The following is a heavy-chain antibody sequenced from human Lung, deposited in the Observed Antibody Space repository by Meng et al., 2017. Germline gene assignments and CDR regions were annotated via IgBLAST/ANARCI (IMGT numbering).Heavy chain of an antibody. J-gene: IGHJ4*02. CDR2: IDPNSGDT. CDR1: EYNCPDYS. D-gene: IGHD6-13*01. CDR3: ARDEDISAAGKLFGDY. V-gene: IGHV1-2*06. Sequence: RSAAGGTTPVATVNVSCTPAEYNCPDYSILLVRSAPGQGLEGMGHIDPNSGDTRSAQTLQGRVTMTGDTSIGTAYMELTGLRSDDTALYYCARDEDISAAGKLFGDYWGQGTLVTVSS.